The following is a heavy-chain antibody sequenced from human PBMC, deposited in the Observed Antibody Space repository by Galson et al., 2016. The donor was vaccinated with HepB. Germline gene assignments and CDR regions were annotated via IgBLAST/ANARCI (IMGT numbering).Heavy chain of an antibody. Sequence: SLRLSCAASGFTFSSYGMYWVRQAPGKGLEWVAVVWYDGSKKYYAESVKGRFTISRDNSKNTLFLEMNSLRAEDTAVYYCATGDDSSGHYPFYYWGQGTLVTVST. V-gene: IGHV3-33*01. CDR2: VWYDGSKK. CDR3: ATGDDSSGHYPFYY. CDR1: GFTFSSYG. D-gene: IGHD3-22*01. J-gene: IGHJ4*02.